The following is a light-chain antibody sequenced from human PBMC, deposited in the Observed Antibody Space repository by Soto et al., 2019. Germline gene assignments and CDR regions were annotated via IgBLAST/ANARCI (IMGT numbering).Light chain of an antibody. J-gene: IGLJ2*01. Sequence: QSALTQPASVSGSPGQSITISCTGTSSDVGGYSHVSWYQHHPGKAPKLMIYDVTNRPSGVSDRFSGSKSGNTASLTISGLQAEDGADYYCSSYTSSSTLVLFGGGTKLTVL. CDR1: SSDVGGYSH. CDR3: SSYTSSSTLVL. V-gene: IGLV2-14*03. CDR2: DVT.